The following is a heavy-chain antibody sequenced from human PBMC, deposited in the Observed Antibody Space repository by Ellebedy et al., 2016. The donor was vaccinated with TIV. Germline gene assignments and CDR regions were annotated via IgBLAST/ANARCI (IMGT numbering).Heavy chain of an antibody. D-gene: IGHD2-15*01. CDR3: AREMGYCSGGSCYARLYYYNGMDV. V-gene: IGHV3-48*01. CDR2: ISSSRTTI. CDR1: GFTFSSSS. Sequence: GESLKISCAASGFTFSSSSMNWVRQAPGKGLEWVSYISSSRTTIYYSDSVKGRFPISRDNAKNSLYLQMNSLRVEDTAVYYCAREMGYCSGGSCYARLYYYNGMDVWGQGTTVTVSS. J-gene: IGHJ6*02.